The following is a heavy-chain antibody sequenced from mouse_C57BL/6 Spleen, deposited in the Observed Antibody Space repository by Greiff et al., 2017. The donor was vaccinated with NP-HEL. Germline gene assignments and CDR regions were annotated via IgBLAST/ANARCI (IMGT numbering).Heavy chain of an antibody. Sequence: QVQLQQPGAELVMPGASVKLSCKASGYTFTSYWMHWVKQRPGQGLEWIGEIDPSDSYTNYNQKFKGKSTLTVDKSSSTAYMQLSSLTSEDSAVYYCARSAVVEGPYFDYWGQGTTLTVSS. CDR2: IDPSDSYT. D-gene: IGHD1-1*01. CDR3: ARSAVVEGPYFDY. J-gene: IGHJ2*01. V-gene: IGHV1-69*01. CDR1: GYTFTSYW.